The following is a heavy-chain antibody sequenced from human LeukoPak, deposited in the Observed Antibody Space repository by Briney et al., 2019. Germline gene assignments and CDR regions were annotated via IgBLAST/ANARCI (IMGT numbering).Heavy chain of an antibody. CDR2: IYYSGST. D-gene: IGHD2-2*01. J-gene: IGHJ4*02. CDR3: ARVGHYQLLYFDY. V-gene: IGHV4-59*01. CDR1: GGSISSYY. Sequence: KPSETLSLTCTVSGGSISSYYWSWIRQPPGKGLEWLGYIYYSGSTNYNPSLKSRVTISVDTSKNQFSLKLSSVTAADTAVYYCARVGHYQLLYFDYWGQGTLVTVSS.